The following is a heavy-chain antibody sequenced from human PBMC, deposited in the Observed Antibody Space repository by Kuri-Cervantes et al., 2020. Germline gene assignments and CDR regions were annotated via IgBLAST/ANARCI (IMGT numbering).Heavy chain of an antibody. Sequence: GASLKISCAASGSTYSCYSMYWVRQAPGKGLEWVSYSSSSSSYIYYADSVKGRCTISRDNAKNSLYLQMNRLRAEDAAVYYCARFGSGSYFEPLDYWGQGTLVTVSS. CDR1: GSTYSCYS. CDR2: SSSSSSYI. CDR3: ARFGSGSYFEPLDY. J-gene: IGHJ4*02. D-gene: IGHD3-10*01. V-gene: IGHV3-21*05.